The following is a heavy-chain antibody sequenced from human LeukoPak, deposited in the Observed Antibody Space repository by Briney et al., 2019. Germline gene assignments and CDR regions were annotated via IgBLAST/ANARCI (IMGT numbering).Heavy chain of an antibody. V-gene: IGHV3-23*01. D-gene: IGHD3-3*01. J-gene: IGHJ4*02. CDR3: ANRHPYDFYLDY. CDR2: ISGSGGST. Sequence: GGSLRLSCTASGFGFNYYAMTWVRQAPGKGLEWVSAISGSGGSTYYADSVKGRFTISRDNSKNTLYLQMNSLRAEDTAVYYCANRHPYDFYLDYWGQGTLVTVSS. CDR1: GFGFNYYA.